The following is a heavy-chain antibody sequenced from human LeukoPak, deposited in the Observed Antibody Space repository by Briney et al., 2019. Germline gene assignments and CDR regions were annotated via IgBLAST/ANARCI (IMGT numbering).Heavy chain of an antibody. CDR2: IYYSGST. CDR3: ARGDGSGSYYKQYYYGMDV. V-gene: IGHV4-59*01. J-gene: IGHJ6*02. Sequence: SETLSLTCTVSGGSISTYYWSWIRQPPGEGLEWIGYIYYSGSTNYNPSLKSRLTISVDTSKNQFSLKLSSVTAADTAVYYCARGDGSGSYYKQYYYGMDVWGQGTTVTVSS. CDR1: GGSISTYY. D-gene: IGHD3-10*01.